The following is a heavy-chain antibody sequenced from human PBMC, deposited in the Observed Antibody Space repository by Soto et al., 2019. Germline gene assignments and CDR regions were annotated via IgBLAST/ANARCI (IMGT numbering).Heavy chain of an antibody. J-gene: IGHJ4*02. CDR3: AKGTHYVDYHIDS. V-gene: IGHV3-23*01. CDR1: GFTFSSYS. CDR2: ISGSGGST. Sequence: GGSLRLSCAASGFTFSSYSMSWVRQAPGKGLEWVAAISGSGGSTYYADSVKGRFTISRDNSKNTLYLQMNSLRAEDTAVYYCAKGTHYVDYHIDSWGQGPLVTVSS. D-gene: IGHD4-17*01.